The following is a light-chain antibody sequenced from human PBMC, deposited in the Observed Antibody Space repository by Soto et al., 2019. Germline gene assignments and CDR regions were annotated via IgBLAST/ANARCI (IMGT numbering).Light chain of an antibody. CDR1: QSVNNNY. Sequence: EIVLTQSPGTLFLSPGERAVLSCRASQSVNNNYLAWYQRKPGRAPRLLIYGASSRATGIRDRFIGSGSGTDFTLTITRLEPEDFAVCFCQQYGSSPPTFGQGTKVEFK. V-gene: IGKV3-20*01. J-gene: IGKJ1*01. CDR2: GAS. CDR3: QQYGSSPPT.